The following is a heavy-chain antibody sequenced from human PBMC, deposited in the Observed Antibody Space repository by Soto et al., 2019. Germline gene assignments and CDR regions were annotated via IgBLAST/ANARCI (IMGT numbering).Heavy chain of an antibody. V-gene: IGHV4-39*01. CDR1: GGTISSSRCH. D-gene: IGHD2-15*01. J-gene: IGHJ4*02. CDR3: ASSIRGSDFDY. Sequence: PSQTLSLTCTVSGGTISSSRCHRVWISQPPGKGLEWIGNIFYSGSTYYNPSLKSRVTISVDTSKNQFSLKLSSVTAADTAVYYCASSIRGSDFDYWGQGTLVTVPS. CDR2: IFYSGST.